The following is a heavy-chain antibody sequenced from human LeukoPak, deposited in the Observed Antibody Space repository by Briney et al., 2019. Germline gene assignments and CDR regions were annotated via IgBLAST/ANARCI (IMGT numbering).Heavy chain of an antibody. J-gene: IGHJ4*02. CDR3: AKEKQRNFDY. CDR2: ISGSGDST. V-gene: IGHV3-23*01. Sequence: GGSLRLSCAASGFTFSNYAMSWVRQAPGKGLEWGSGISGSGDSTYYGDSVKGRFTISRDNSKNTLYLQMNSLRAEHTAVYYCAKEKQRNFDYWGQGTLVTVSS. CDR1: GFTFSNYA.